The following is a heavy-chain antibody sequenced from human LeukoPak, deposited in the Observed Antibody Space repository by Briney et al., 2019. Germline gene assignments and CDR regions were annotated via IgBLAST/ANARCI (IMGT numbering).Heavy chain of an antibody. CDR3: TRDFGRSSYYFDF. D-gene: IGHD3-3*01. CDR2: TKQDGSEK. V-gene: IGHV3-7*01. J-gene: IGHJ4*02. CDR1: GFTFSSYA. Sequence: GGSLRLSCAASGFTFSSYAMNWVRQAPGKGLEWVANTKQDGSEKYYVDSVRGRLTISRDNAENSLFLQMNRLRVEDTAVYYCTRDFGRSSYYFDFWGQGTLVTVSS.